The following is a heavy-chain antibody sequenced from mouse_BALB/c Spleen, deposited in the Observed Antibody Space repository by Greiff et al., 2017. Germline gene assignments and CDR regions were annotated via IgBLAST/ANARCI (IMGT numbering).Heavy chain of an antibody. V-gene: IGHV3-2*02. CDR3: ARPGTGAMDY. J-gene: IGHJ4*01. CDR1: GYSITSDYA. CDR2: ISYSGST. D-gene: IGHD4-1*01. Sequence: EVMLVESGPGLVKPSQSLSLTCTVTGYSITSDYAWNWIRQFPGNKLEWMGYISYSGSTSYNPSLKSRISITRDTSKNQFFLQLNSVTTEDTATYYCARPGTGAMDYWGQGTSVTVSS.